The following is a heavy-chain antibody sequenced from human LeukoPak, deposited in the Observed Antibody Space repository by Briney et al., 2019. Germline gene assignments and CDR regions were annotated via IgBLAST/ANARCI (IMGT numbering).Heavy chain of an antibody. CDR1: GLTFSSYA. J-gene: IGHJ4*02. D-gene: IGHD5-12*01. V-gene: IGHV3-23*01. Sequence: GGSLTLSCAPSGLTFSSYAMGWARQAPGKGREGVSAISGSGGSTYYADSVKGRFTISRDNSKNTLYLQMNSLRAEDTAVYYCAKDNDGSGYDATFFHWGQGTLVTVSS. CDR3: AKDNDGSGYDATFFH. CDR2: ISGSGGST.